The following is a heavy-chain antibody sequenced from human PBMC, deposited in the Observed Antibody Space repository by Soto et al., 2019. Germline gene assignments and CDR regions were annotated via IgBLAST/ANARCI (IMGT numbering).Heavy chain of an antibody. J-gene: IGHJ6*01. CDR1: GYTFTDYY. D-gene: IGHD2-2*01. Sequence: ASVKVSCKASGYTFTDYYMHWVRQAPGQGLEWMGCINPNSGGTNYAQKFQGRVTMTRVTSISTAYMELSSLRSDDTALYYCAKDANIVVVAGDTGGMEVWGQGTTVNVSS. CDR3: AKDANIVVVAGDTGGMEV. V-gene: IGHV1-2*02. CDR2: INPNSGGT.